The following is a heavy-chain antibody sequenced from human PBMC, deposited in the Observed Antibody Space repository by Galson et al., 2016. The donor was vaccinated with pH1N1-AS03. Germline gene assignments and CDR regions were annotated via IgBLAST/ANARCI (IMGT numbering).Heavy chain of an antibody. Sequence: SVKVSCKASGGTFSSYGISWVRQAPGQGLEWMGSIIPLLDKADYAQRFQGRVTITADESASTVNMELTGLRSEDSAVYYCATFFGRLNYAHWGQGTLVTVSS. J-gene: IGHJ4*02. D-gene: IGHD3/OR15-3a*01. CDR1: GGTFSSYG. V-gene: IGHV1-69*10. CDR3: ATFFGRLNYAH. CDR2: IIPLLDKA.